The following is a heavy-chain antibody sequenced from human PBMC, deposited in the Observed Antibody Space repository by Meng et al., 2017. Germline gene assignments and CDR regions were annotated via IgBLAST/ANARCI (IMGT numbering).Heavy chain of an antibody. V-gene: IGHV4-61*02. CDR2: IYTSGST. J-gene: IGHJ4*02. CDR1: GGSISSGSYY. D-gene: IGHD3-22*01. Sequence: QVQLQESGPGLLKPSQTLSLTCTVSGGSISSGSYYWSWIRQPAGKGLEWIGRIYTSGSTNYNPSLKSRVTISVDTSKNQFSLKLSSVTAADTAVYYCARSGGYYYGEEYYFDYWGQGTLVTVSS. CDR3: ARSGGYYYGEEYYFDY.